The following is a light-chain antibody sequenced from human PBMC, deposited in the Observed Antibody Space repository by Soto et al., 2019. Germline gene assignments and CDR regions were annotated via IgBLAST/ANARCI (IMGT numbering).Light chain of an antibody. CDR3: SSYTSSSTLDV. CDR1: SSDVGGYNY. Sequence: QSVLTQPASVSGSPGQSITISCTGTSSDVGGYNYVSWYQQHPGKAPKLMIYEVSNRPSGVSNRFSGSKSGNTASLTISGLQAADEADYYCSSYTSSSTLDVFGTGTKVTV. CDR2: EVS. V-gene: IGLV2-14*01. J-gene: IGLJ1*01.